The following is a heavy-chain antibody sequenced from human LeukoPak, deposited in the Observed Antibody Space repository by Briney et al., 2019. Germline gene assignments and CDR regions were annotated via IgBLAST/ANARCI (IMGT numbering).Heavy chain of an antibody. J-gene: IGHJ3*02. Sequence: SETLSLTCTVSGGSISSYYWSWIRQPPGKGLEWIGYIYYSGSTNYNPSLKSRVTISVDTSKNQFSLKLSSVTAADTAVYYCARQSLVDRYCGGDCHHAFDIWGQGTMVTVSS. CDR1: GGSISSYY. V-gene: IGHV4-59*01. D-gene: IGHD2-21*02. CDR3: ARQSLVDRYCGGDCHHAFDI. CDR2: IYYSGST.